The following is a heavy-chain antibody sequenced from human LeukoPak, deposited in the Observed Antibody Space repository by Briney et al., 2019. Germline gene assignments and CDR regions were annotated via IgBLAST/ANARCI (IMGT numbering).Heavy chain of an antibody. J-gene: IGHJ4*02. Sequence: SVKVSCKASGGTFSGYAISWVRQAPGQGLEWMGRIIPIFGTANYAQKFQGRVTITTDESTSTAYMELSSLRSEDTAVYYCARDLTRGYYDSSGSSPAGYWGQGTLVTVSS. CDR3: ARDLTRGYYDSSGSSPAGY. D-gene: IGHD3-22*01. CDR2: IIPIFGTA. CDR1: GGTFSGYA. V-gene: IGHV1-69*05.